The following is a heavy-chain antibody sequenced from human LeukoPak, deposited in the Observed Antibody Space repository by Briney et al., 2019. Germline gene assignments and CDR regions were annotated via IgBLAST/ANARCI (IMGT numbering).Heavy chain of an antibody. CDR1: GGSFSGYY. D-gene: IGHD6-19*01. Sequence: SETLSLTCAVYGGSFSGYYWSWIRQPPGKGLEWIGEINHSGSTNYNPSLKSRVTISVDTSKNQSSLKLSSVTAADTAVYYCARTNSSGWPDWGQGTLVTVSS. V-gene: IGHV4-34*01. J-gene: IGHJ4*02. CDR3: ARTNSSGWPD. CDR2: INHSGST.